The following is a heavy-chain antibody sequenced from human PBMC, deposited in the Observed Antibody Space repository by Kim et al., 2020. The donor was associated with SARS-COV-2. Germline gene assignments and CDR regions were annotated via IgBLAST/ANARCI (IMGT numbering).Heavy chain of an antibody. V-gene: IGHV3-23*01. CDR1: GFTFSSYA. CDR3: AKVDNDFWSGYYYYYYGMDV. CDR2: ISGSGGST. D-gene: IGHD3-3*01. Sequence: GGSLRLSCAASGFTFSSYAMSWVRQAPGKGLEWVSAISGSGGSTYYADSVKGRFTISRDNSKNTLYLQMNSLRAEDTAVYYCAKVDNDFWSGYYYYYYGMDVWGQGTTVTVSS. J-gene: IGHJ6*02.